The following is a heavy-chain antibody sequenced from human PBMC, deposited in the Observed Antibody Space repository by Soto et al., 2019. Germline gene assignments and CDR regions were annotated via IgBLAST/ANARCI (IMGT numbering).Heavy chain of an antibody. CDR2: IIPIFGTE. CDR3: ARDRIAGIKDYYGMDV. Sequence: QVQLVQSGAEVKKPGSSVRVSCKASGGTFSSYAISWVRQAPGQGLEWMGGIIPIFGTENYAQKFQGRVTSTADESKSTAYMELSSLRSEDTAVYYWARDRIAGIKDYYGMDVWGQGTTVTVSS. J-gene: IGHJ6*02. CDR1: GGTFSSYA. V-gene: IGHV1-69*01. D-gene: IGHD6-13*01.